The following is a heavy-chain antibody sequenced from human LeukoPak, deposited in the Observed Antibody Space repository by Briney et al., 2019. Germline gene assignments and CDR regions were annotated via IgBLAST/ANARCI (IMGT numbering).Heavy chain of an antibody. J-gene: IGHJ4*02. D-gene: IGHD3-10*01. CDR3: ARGSDYYGSGSYYRYYFDY. V-gene: IGHV3-48*03. CDR1: GFTFSSYE. CDR2: ISSSGSTI. Sequence: PGGSLRLSCAASGFTFSSYEMNWVRQAPGKGLEWVSYISSSGSTIYYADSVKGRFTISRDNDKNSLYLQMNSLRAEDTALYYCARGSDYYGSGSYYRYYFDYWGQGTLVTVSS.